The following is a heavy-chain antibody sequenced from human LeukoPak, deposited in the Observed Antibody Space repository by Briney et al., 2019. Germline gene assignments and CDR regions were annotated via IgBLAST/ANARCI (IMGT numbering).Heavy chain of an antibody. CDR1: GGTFSSYA. CDR3: ARGGVVPAAIALYYYYYYMDV. V-gene: IGHV1-69*05. J-gene: IGHJ6*03. CDR2: IIPIFGTA. D-gene: IGHD2-2*01. Sequence: GASVKVSCKASGGTFSSYAISWVRQAPGQGLEWMGGIIPIFGTANYAQKFQGRVTITTDESTSTAYMELSSLRSEDTAVYYCARGGVVPAAIALYYYYYYMDVWGKGTTVTASS.